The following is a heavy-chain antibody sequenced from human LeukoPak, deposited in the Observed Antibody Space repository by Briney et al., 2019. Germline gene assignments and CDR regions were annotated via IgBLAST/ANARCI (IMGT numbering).Heavy chain of an antibody. D-gene: IGHD3-10*01. CDR3: ARGFPGYYGSGSYYPFDY. CDR2: INHSGST. V-gene: IGHV4-34*01. CDR1: GGSFSGYY. J-gene: IGHJ4*02. Sequence: SETLSLTCAVYGGSFSGYYWSWIRQPPGKGLEWIGEINHSGSTNYNPSLTSRGTISVHTSKTQFSLKLSSVTAADTAVYYCARGFPGYYGSGSYYPFDYWGQGILVTVSS.